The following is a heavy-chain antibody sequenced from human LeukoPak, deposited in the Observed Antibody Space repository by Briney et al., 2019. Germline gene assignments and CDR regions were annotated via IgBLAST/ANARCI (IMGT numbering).Heavy chain of an antibody. CDR1: GFSCNTCW. CDR3: AREYRGTSDFDY. D-gene: IGHD1-26*01. V-gene: IGHV3-7*04. J-gene: IGHJ4*02. CDR2: INQDGSEQ. Sequence: GGSLRLSCAVSGFSCNTCWMSWVRQSPGKGLEWVANINQDGSEQHYVDSVKGRFTISTDNAKKSLYLQMNSLRAEDAAVYYCAREYRGTSDFDYWGQGTLVTVSS.